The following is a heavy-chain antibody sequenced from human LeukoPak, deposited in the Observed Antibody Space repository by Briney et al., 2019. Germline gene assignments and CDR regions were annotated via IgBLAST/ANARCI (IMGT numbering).Heavy chain of an antibody. CDR2: ISAYNGNT. D-gene: IGHD4-11*01. V-gene: IGHV1-18*01. CDR3: AAMTTVTTEDSDWFDP. Sequence: GASVKVSCKASGYTFTSYGISWVRQAPGQGLEWMGWISAYNGNTNYAQKLQGRVTMTTDTSTSTAYMELRSLRSDDTAVYYCAAMTTVTTEDSDWFDPWGQGTLVTVSS. CDR1: GYTFTSYG. J-gene: IGHJ5*02.